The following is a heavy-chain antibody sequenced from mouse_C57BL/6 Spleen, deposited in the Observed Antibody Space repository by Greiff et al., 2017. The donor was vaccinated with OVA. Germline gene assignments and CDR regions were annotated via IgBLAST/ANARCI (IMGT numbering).Heavy chain of an antibody. CDR1: GFSLTSYG. J-gene: IGHJ4*01. Sequence: QVQLKESGPGLVQPSQSLSITCTVSGFSLTSYGVHWVRQSPGKGLEWLGVIWRGGSTDYNAAFMSRLSITKDNSKSQVFFKMNSLQADDTAIYYCAKNYGSSSYAMDYWGQGTSVTVSS. D-gene: IGHD1-1*01. V-gene: IGHV2-5*01. CDR2: IWRGGST. CDR3: AKNYGSSSYAMDY.